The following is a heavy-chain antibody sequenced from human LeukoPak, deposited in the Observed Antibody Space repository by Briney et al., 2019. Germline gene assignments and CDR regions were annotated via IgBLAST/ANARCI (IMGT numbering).Heavy chain of an antibody. CDR1: GFSFNSYT. J-gene: IGHJ6*02. Sequence: GGSLRLSCEASGFSFNSYTMDWVRQAPGRGLEWVSSIRSSGTKIVYADSVEGRFTISRDNGRNSVFLQMNSLRVEDTAVYFCARGSIADPKYGTSWGYYYYYGMDVWGQGTTVTVSS. CDR2: IRSSGTKI. D-gene: IGHD6-6*01. V-gene: IGHV3-21*01. CDR3: ARGSIADPKYGTSWGYYYYYGMDV.